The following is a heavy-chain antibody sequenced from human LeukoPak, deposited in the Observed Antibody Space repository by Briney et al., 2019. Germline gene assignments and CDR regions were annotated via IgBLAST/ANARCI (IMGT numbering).Heavy chain of an antibody. J-gene: IGHJ6*02. CDR3: ARVRRGINASYYYGTDV. D-gene: IGHD2-15*01. Sequence: SETLSLTCTVSGGSISSYYWSWIRQPPGKGLEWIGYIYYSGSTNYNPSLKSRVTISVDTSKNQLSLKLSSVTAADTAVYYCARVRRGINASYYYGTDVWGQGTTVTVSS. V-gene: IGHV4-59*01. CDR1: GGSISSYY. CDR2: IYYSGST.